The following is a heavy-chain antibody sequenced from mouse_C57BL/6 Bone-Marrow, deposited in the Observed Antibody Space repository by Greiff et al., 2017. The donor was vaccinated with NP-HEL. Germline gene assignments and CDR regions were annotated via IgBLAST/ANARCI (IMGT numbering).Heavy chain of an antibody. CDR3: TTYYDYDGTWFAY. Sequence: VQLQQSGAELVRPGASVKLSCTASGFNIKDYYMHWVKQRPEQGLEWTGRIDPEDGDTEYAPKFQGKATMTADTSSNTAYLQLSSLTSEDTAVYYCTTYYDYDGTWFAYWGQGTLVTVSA. D-gene: IGHD2-4*01. J-gene: IGHJ3*01. CDR1: GFNIKDYY. V-gene: IGHV14-1*01. CDR2: IDPEDGDT.